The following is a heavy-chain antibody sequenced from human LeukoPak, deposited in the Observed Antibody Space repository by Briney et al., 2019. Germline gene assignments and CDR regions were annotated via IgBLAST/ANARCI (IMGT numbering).Heavy chain of an antibody. V-gene: IGHV4-39*01. CDR1: GGSISSSDHF. Sequence: PSETLSLTCTVSGGSISSSDHFWGWIRQSPGKGLEWIGSLYYTGSAYYNPSLKSRVTIFVDTSKNQFSLKLSSVTAADTAVYYCARRRPRGSSGYYFNYWGQGTLVTVSS. J-gene: IGHJ4*02. CDR3: ARRRPRGSSGYYFNY. CDR2: LYYTGSA. D-gene: IGHD3-22*01.